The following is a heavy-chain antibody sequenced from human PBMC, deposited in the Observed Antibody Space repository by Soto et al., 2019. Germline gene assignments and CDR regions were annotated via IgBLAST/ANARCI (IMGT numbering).Heavy chain of an antibody. CDR2: TYYRSKWYN. CDR3: ARLIGNSWLDS. V-gene: IGHV6-1*01. J-gene: IGHJ5*01. Sequence: SQSLSLTCAISGDSVSSNSATWDWFRQSPSRGLEWLGRTYYRSKWYNDYAVSVKSRITINPDTSNNQLSLQLNSVTPDDTAVYYCARLIGNSWLDSWGQGTLVTSPQ. D-gene: IGHD3-16*01. CDR1: GDSVSSNSAT.